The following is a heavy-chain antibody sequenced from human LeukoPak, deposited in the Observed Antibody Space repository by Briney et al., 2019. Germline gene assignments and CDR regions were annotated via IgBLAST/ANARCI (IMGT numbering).Heavy chain of an antibody. CDR2: INHSGST. CDR1: GGSFSGYY. D-gene: IGHD3-10*01. Sequence: SETLSLTCAVYGGSFSGYYWSWIRQPPGKGLEWIGEINHSGSTNYNPSLKSRVTMSVDTSKNQFSLKLSSVTAADTAVYYCARDRYGSNWFDPWGQGTLVTVSS. CDR3: ARDRYGSNWFDP. V-gene: IGHV4-34*01. J-gene: IGHJ5*02.